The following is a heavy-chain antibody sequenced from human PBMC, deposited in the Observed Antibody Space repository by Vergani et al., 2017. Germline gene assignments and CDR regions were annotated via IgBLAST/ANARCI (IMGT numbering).Heavy chain of an antibody. V-gene: IGHV3-66*02. CDR1: GFTFSDYY. D-gene: IGHD2-15*01. CDR3: ARGLVDCSGGSCYEGVGAFDI. J-gene: IGHJ3*02. CDR2: IYSGGST. Sequence: VQLVESGGGLVKPGGSLRLSCAASGFTFSDYYMSWIRQAPGKGLEWVSVIYSGGSTYYAESVKGRFTISRDNSKNTLYLQMNSLRAEDTAVYYCARGLVDCSGGSCYEGVGAFDIWGQGTMVTVSS.